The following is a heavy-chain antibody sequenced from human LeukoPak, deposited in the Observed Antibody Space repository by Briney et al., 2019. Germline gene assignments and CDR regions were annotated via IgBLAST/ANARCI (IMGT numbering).Heavy chain of an antibody. J-gene: IGHJ6*02. CDR2: LSGSGVST. CDR3: ASPGGVVVVPAAMGSMDV. D-gene: IGHD2-2*01. Sequence: PGGSLRLSCAASGFTFSSYAMSWVRQAPGKGLEWVATLSGSGVSTYYADSVKGRFTISRDRFKNTLYLQMNSLRAEDTAIYYCASPGGVVVVPAAMGSMDVWGQGTTVTVSS. CDR1: GFTFSSYA. V-gene: IGHV3-23*01.